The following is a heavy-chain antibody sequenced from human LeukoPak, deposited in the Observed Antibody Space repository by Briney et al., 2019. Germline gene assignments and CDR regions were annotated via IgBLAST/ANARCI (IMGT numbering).Heavy chain of an antibody. D-gene: IGHD3-10*01. V-gene: IGHV3-23*01. CDR2: IGASGGST. CDR3: AKRVFGSGSYSYYFES. Sequence: PGGSLRLSCAASGFTFSNYAMSWVRQAPGKGLERVSLIGASGGSTYYADSVKGRFTISRDNSQNTLYLQLNSLRAEDTAVYYCAKRVFGSGSYSYYFESWGPGTLVTVSS. J-gene: IGHJ4*02. CDR1: GFTFSNYA.